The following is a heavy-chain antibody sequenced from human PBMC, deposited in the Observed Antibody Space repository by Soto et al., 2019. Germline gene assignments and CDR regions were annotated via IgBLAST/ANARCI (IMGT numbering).Heavy chain of an antibody. J-gene: IGHJ6*02. Sequence: LRLSCAASGFTFSSYSMNWVRQAPGKGLEWVSYISSSSSTIYYADSVKGRFTISRDNAKNSLYLQMNSLRDEDTAVYYCAAHSSEYYYGMDVWGQGTTVTVSS. CDR3: AAHSSEYYYGMDV. CDR1: GFTFSSYS. D-gene: IGHD6-19*01. CDR2: ISSSSSTI. V-gene: IGHV3-48*02.